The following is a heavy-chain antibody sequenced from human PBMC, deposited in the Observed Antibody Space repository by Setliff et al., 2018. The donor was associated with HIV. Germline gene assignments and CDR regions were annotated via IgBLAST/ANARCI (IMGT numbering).Heavy chain of an antibody. CDR2: IYYNGNT. J-gene: IGHJ4*02. CDR3: ASGTYYKVDK. Sequence: SETLSLTCTVSAGSVSSGGYYWSWIRQHPGMGLEWIAYIYYNGNTYYDPSLKSRVTISVDTSKNQFSLKLRSVTAADTAVYYCASGTYYKVDKWGQGTLVTVSS. CDR1: AGSVSSGGYY. V-gene: IGHV4-31*03. D-gene: IGHD3-10*01.